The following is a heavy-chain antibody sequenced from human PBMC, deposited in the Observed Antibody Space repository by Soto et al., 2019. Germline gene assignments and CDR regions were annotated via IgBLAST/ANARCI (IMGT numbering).Heavy chain of an antibody. D-gene: IGHD4-17*01. J-gene: IGHJ6*02. Sequence: QVQLVESGGGVVQPGRSLRLSCAASGFTFSSYGMHWVRQAPGKGLEWVAVISYDGSNKYYADSVKDRFTISRDNSKNTLYLQMNSLRAEDTAVYYCAKELAVTTFYGMDVWGQGTTVTVSS. CDR2: ISYDGSNK. CDR3: AKELAVTTFYGMDV. CDR1: GFTFSSYG. V-gene: IGHV3-30*18.